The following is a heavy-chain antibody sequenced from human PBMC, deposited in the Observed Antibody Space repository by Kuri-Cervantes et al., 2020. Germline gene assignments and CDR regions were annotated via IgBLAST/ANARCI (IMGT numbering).Heavy chain of an antibody. D-gene: IGHD3-10*01. V-gene: IGHV1-18*01. CDR1: GYTFTSYG. CDR3: ARPYYYGSGNYYYYYYYGMDV. J-gene: IGHJ6*02. Sequence: ASVKVSCKASGYTFTSYGISWVRQAPGQGLEWMGWISAHNGDTNYAQKVQGRVTMTTDTSTSTAYMELRSLRSDDTAVYYCARPYYYGSGNYYYYYYYGMDVWGQGTTVTVSS. CDR2: ISAHNGDT.